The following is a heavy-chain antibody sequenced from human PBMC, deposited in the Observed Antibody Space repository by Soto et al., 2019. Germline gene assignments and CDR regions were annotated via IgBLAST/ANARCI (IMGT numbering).Heavy chain of an antibody. CDR2: ISSSGSTI. CDR1: GFTFSDYY. D-gene: IGHD2-15*01. V-gene: IGHV3-11*01. J-gene: IGHJ6*02. CDR3: ARWCSGGSCCQGPLFGMDV. Sequence: GGSLRLSCAASGFTFSDYYMSWIRQAPGKGLEWVSYISSSGSTIYYADSVQGRFTISSENAKNSLYLQMNSLRAEDTSGFCCARWCSGGSCCQGPLFGMDVWGQGTTVT.